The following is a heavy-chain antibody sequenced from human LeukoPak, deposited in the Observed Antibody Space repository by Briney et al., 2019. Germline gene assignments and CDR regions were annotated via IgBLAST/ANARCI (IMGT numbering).Heavy chain of an antibody. V-gene: IGHV1-3*01. Sequence: ASVTVSCKGSGYTFTSYAMHWVRQAPGQRLEWMGWINGGNGNTKYSQKLQGRVTITRDTSASTAYMELRSLRSEDTAVFYCARGPPRLNWFDPWGQGTLVTVSS. CDR2: INGGNGNT. CDR1: GYTFTSYA. CDR3: ARGPPRLNWFDP. J-gene: IGHJ5*02. D-gene: IGHD6-25*01.